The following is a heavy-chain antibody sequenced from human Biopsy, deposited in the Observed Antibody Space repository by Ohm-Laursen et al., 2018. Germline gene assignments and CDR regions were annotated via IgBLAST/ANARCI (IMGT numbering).Heavy chain of an antibody. V-gene: IGHV4-31*01. CDR2: NSYSGTT. D-gene: IGHD3-22*01. CDR3: ARGVPHYDGSGFPLAGYWYFDL. CDR1: GGSIGGGEYY. J-gene: IGHJ2*01. Sequence: SQTLSLTCPVSGGSIGGGEYYWNWIRQHPGKGLEWIGLNSYSGTTFYNPSLESLLTISIDTSKNHFSLNLRSVTAADTAVYYCARGVPHYDGSGFPLAGYWYFDLWGRGTLVTVSS.